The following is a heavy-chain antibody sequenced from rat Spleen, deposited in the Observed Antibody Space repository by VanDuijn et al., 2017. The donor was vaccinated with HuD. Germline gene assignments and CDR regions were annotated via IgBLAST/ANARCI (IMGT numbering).Heavy chain of an antibody. CDR1: GFTFNYYW. CDR2: ISYDGTAT. J-gene: IGHJ2*01. CDR3: TRGGNYDFDY. D-gene: IGHD1-10*01. V-gene: IGHV5-31*01. Sequence: EVQLVESGGGLVQPGRSLKLSCVASGFTFNYYWMTWIRQAPGKGLEWVASISYDGTATYYPDSVKCRFTISRDTAQNTLYLQMNSLRSEDAATYYCTRGGNYDFDYWGQGVIVTVSS.